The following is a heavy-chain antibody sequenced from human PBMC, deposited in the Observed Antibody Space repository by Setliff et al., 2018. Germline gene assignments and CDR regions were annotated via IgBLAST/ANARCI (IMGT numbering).Heavy chain of an antibody. J-gene: IGHJ4*02. CDR3: AKGRDWEYFDY. CDR2: IYSGGSST. Sequence: GGSLRLSCAASGFTFSSYAMSWVRQAPGKGLEWVSVIYSGGSSTYYADSAKGRFTISRDNSKNTLYLQMNSLRAEDTAVYYCAKGRDWEYFDYWGQGTLVTVSS. D-gene: IGHD3-9*01. V-gene: IGHV3-23*03. CDR1: GFTFSSYA.